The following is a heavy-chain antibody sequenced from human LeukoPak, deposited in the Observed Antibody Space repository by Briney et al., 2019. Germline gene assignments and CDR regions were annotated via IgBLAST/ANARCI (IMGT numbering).Heavy chain of an antibody. CDR3: ARGGSSGYYYNAFDI. Sequence: AGGSLRLSCAVSGFTVSSFEMNWVRQAPGKGLEWVSYISISGSTIYADPVKGRFTISRDNAKNSVHLKMNSLTAEDTAVYYCARGGSSGYYYNAFDIWGQGTMVTASS. V-gene: IGHV3-48*03. CDR2: ISISGSTI. J-gene: IGHJ3*02. CDR1: GFTVSSFE. D-gene: IGHD3-22*01.